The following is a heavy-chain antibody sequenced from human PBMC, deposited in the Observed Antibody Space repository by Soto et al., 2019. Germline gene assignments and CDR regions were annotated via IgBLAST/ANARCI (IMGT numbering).Heavy chain of an antibody. J-gene: IGHJ6*03. CDR1: GYTFTSYD. V-gene: IGHV1-8*01. D-gene: IGHD2-15*01. CDR3: ARAIRVVVAATVYYYYYYMDV. CDR2: MNPNSGNT. Sequence: VKVSCKASGYTFTSYDINWVRQATGQGLEWMGWMNPNSGNTGYAQKFQGRVTMTRNTSISTAYMELSSLRSEDTAVYYCARAIRVVVAATVYYYYYYMDVWGKGTTVTVSS.